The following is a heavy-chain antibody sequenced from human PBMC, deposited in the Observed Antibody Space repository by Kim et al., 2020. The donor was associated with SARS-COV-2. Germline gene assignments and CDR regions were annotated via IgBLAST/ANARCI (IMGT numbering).Heavy chain of an antibody. Sequence: GGSLRLSCAVSGFTFSSYWMSWVRQAPGKGLEWVANIKQDGSEKYYVDSVKGRFTISRDNAKNSLSLQMNSLRAEDTAVYYCVTEDTYGSLHWGQGTPVTVSS. CDR2: IKQDGSEK. D-gene: IGHD5-18*01. CDR1: GFTFSSYW. CDR3: VTEDTYGSLH. J-gene: IGHJ4*02. V-gene: IGHV3-7*03.